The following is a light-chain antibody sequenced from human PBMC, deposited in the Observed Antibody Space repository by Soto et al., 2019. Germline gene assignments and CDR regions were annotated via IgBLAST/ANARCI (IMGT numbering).Light chain of an antibody. V-gene: IGKV3-20*01. CDR3: QQYVTSPLYT. CDR2: SAS. CDR1: QSVSSSY. Sequence: DIVLTQSPGTLSLSPGERATLSCRASQSVSSSYLAWYQQKPGQAPRLLIYSASSRATGIPDRFSGSGSGTDFTLTISRLEPEDFAVYFCQQYVTSPLYTFGQGTKLEI. J-gene: IGKJ2*01.